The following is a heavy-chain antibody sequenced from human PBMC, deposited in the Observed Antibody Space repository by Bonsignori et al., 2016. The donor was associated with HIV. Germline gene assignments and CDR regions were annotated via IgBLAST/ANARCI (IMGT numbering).Heavy chain of an antibody. D-gene: IGHD3-3*01. CDR3: ARDQYDFWSGYRASLDY. Sequence: VRQMPGKGLEWMGWINPNSGDTNYAQNFQGRVTMTRDTSISTAYMELSRLRSDDTAVYYCARDQYDFWSGYRASLDYWGQGTLVTVSS. V-gene: IGHV1-2*02. J-gene: IGHJ4*02. CDR2: INPNSGDT.